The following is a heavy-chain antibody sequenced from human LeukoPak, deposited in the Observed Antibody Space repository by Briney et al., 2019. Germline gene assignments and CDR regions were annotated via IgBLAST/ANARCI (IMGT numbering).Heavy chain of an antibody. J-gene: IGHJ4*02. D-gene: IGHD4-23*01. CDR2: ISSSSSYI. CDR3: ARVPTYGGNADY. V-gene: IGHV3-21*01. CDR1: GFTFSSYS. Sequence: GGSLRLSCAASGFTFSSYSMNWVRQAPGKGLEWVSSISSSSSYIYYADSAKGRFTISRDNAKNSLYLQMNSLRAEDTAVYYCARVPTYGGNADYWGQGTLVTVSS.